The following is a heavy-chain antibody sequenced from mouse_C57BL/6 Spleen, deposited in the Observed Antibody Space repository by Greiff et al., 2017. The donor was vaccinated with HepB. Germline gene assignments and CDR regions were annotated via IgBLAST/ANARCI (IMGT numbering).Heavy chain of an antibody. CDR1: GYTFTDYY. J-gene: IGHJ3*01. CDR2: IYPGSGNT. D-gene: IGHD1-1*01. CDR3: ARPEHYGSSSFAY. Sequence: QVHVKQSGAELVRPGASVKLSCKASGYTFTDYYINWVKQRPGQGLEWIARIYPGSGNTYYNENFKGKATLTAEKSSSTAYMLLSSLTSEDSAVYFCARPEHYGSSSFAYWGQGTLVTVSA. V-gene: IGHV1-76*01.